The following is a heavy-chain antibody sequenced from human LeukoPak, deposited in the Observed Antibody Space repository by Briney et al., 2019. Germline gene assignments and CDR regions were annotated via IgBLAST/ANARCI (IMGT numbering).Heavy chain of an antibody. CDR3: TTGGSVIVAGTRAFDI. CDR1: GFTFSSYA. V-gene: IGHV3-15*07. CDR2: IKSEIDGGAT. Sequence: GGSLRLSCAASGFTFSSYAMNWVRQAPGKGLEWVGRIKSEIDGGATDYAAPVQGRFTISRDDSQATLYLQMNSLKTEDTAVYYCTTGGSVIVAGTRAFDIWGQGTMVTVSS. J-gene: IGHJ3*02. D-gene: IGHD5-12*01.